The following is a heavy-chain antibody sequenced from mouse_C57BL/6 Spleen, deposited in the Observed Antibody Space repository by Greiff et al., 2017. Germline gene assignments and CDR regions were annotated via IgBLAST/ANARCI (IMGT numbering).Heavy chain of an antibody. Sequence: EVMLVESGGGLVQPGGSLSLSCAASGFTFTDYYMSWVRQPPGKALEWLGFIRNKANGYTTEYSASVKGRFTISRDNSQSILYHQMNAPGEEDSATYCCARYEYEGLSYFDVWGTATTVTVSS. D-gene: IGHD2-10*02. CDR3: ARYEYEGLSYFDV. V-gene: IGHV7-3*01. CDR2: IRNKANGYTT. J-gene: IGHJ1*03. CDR1: GFTFTDYY.